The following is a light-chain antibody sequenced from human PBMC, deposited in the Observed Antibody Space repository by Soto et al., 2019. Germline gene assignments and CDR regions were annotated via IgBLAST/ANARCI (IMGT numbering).Light chain of an antibody. J-gene: IGKJ5*01. CDR2: SAS. CDR3: QKFNTAPLT. V-gene: IGKV1-27*01. Sequence: DIQMTQSPSSLSASVGDRVTITCRASQDISVYLAWYQQKPGKVPKLLIYSASTLQSGVPSRFSGSGSGTDFTLTISSLQPEDVATYYCQKFNTAPLTFGQGPRLEI. CDR1: QDISVY.